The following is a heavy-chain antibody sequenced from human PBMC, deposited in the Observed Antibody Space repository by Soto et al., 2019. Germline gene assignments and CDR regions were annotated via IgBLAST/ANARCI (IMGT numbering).Heavy chain of an antibody. V-gene: IGHV3-23*01. CDR3: AKDLGYDGSGIEL. J-gene: IGHJ4*02. D-gene: IGHD3-10*01. CDR1: GFTFSNYG. Sequence: EVQLLESGGGLVQPGGSLRLSCAVSGFTFSNYGMSWVRQAPGKGLEWVSASSGSGDTTYYADSVKGRFTISRDNSKNTLYVQMNSLRAEDTAVYYCAKDLGYDGSGIELWGQGTLVTVSP. CDR2: SSGSGDTT.